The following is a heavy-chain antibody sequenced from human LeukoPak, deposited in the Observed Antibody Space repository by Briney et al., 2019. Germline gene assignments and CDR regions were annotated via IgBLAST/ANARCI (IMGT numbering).Heavy chain of an antibody. CDR2: ISSSGGST. D-gene: IGHD6-19*01. CDR1: GFVFSTYT. V-gene: IGHV3-23*01. Sequence: QPGGSLRLSCAASGFVFSTYTMSWVRQAPGKGLEWVSSISSSGGSTYYADSVKGRFTISRDNSKTTLYLHVSSLRAEDTAVYYCARDHGSDWHYFDYWGQGTLVTVSS. CDR3: ARDHGSDWHYFDY. J-gene: IGHJ4*02.